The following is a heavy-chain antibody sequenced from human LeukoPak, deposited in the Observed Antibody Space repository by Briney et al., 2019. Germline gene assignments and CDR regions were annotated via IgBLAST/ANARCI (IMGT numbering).Heavy chain of an antibody. CDR3: ARDVLR. D-gene: IGHD3-10*02. V-gene: IGHV3-30*03. Sequence: PGGSLRLSCAASGFTFSSHWMSWVRQAPGKGLEWVTFISGDGRNIGYADSVKGRFTISRDNSKNALYLQMNSLRVEDTAMYYCARDVLRGGQGTLVTVSS. J-gene: IGHJ4*02. CDR2: ISGDGRNI. CDR1: GFTFSSHW.